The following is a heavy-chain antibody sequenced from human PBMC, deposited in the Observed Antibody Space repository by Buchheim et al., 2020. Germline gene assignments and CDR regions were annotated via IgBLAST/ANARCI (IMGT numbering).Heavy chain of an antibody. D-gene: IGHD3-22*01. J-gene: IGHJ4*02. V-gene: IGHV1-2*02. CDR1: GYTFTGYY. CDR2: IDPNSGGT. CDR3: IRYYDSSGYPGYPDY. Sequence: QVQLVQSGAEVKKPGASVKVSCKASGYTFTGYYVHWVRQAPGQGLEWMAWIDPNSGGTHYAQKFKGRVTMTRDTSISTAYMELSRLRSDDTAVYYCIRYYDSSGYPGYPDYWGQGTL.